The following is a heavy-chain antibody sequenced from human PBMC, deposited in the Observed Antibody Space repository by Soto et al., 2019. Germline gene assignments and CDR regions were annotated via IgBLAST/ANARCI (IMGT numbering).Heavy chain of an antibody. CDR2: ISSDGSNK. J-gene: IGHJ4*02. CDR3: ARDTSTHFDY. D-gene: IGHD2-2*01. V-gene: IGHV3-30-3*01. Sequence: QVQLVESGGGVVQPGRSLRISCAASGFTFSRFAIHWVRQAPGKGLEWVAHISSDGSNKDYADSVKGRFTITRDNSKNTVHLQMDSLTTEDTSQYYCARDTSTHFDYWGQGTLVTVSS. CDR1: GFTFSRFA.